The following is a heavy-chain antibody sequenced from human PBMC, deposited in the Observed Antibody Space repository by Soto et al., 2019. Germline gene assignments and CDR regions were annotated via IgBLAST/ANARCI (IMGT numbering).Heavy chain of an antibody. D-gene: IGHD2-15*01. CDR2: IIPMFETV. V-gene: IGHV1-69*01. CDR3: ARGLRKGNYGMDV. J-gene: IGHJ6*02. CDR1: GGTFNNYA. Sequence: QEQLLQSGAEVRKPGSSVKVSCKASGGTFNNYAVSWVRQAPGQGLEWMGGIIPMFETVNYAQRFQGRLTIAADESTSTAYMELTSLTSADTVIYCCARGLRKGNYGMDVWGQGTRVTVSS.